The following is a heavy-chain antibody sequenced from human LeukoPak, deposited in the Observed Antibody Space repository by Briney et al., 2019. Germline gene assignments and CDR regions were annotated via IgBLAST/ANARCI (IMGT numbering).Heavy chain of an antibody. CDR3: AKLLRTVTTYDC. J-gene: IGHJ4*02. CDR1: GFTFSRNW. D-gene: IGHD2-15*01. V-gene: IGHV3-7*01. CDR2: INPDGSQK. Sequence: PGGSLTLSCEASGFTFSRNWMSWVRQAPGKGLEWVASINPDGSQKKYVDSVRGRFTITRDNTKNSLYLQMNSLGVEDTAVYYCAKLLRTVTTYDCWGQGTLVTVSS.